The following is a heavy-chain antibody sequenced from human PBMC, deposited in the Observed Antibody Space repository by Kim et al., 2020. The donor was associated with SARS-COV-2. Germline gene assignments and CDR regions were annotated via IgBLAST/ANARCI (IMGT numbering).Heavy chain of an antibody. Sequence: VKGRFTISRDNSKNTLYLQMNSLRAEDTAVYYCAREIPAHDYSSYGMDVWGQGTTVTVSS. V-gene: IGHV3-30*07. CDR3: AREIPAHDYSSYGMDV. J-gene: IGHJ6*02. D-gene: IGHD4-4*01.